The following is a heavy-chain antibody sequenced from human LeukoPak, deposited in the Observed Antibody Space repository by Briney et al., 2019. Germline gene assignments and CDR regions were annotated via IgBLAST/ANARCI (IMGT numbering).Heavy chain of an antibody. CDR2: ISSSSSYI. Sequence: PGGSLRLSCAASGFTFSSYGMHWVRQAPGKGLEWVSSISSSSSYIYYADSVKGRFTISRDNAKNSLYLQMNSLRAEDTAVYYCARVAQYQLLYFFDYWGQGTLVTVSS. D-gene: IGHD2-2*01. CDR1: GFTFSSYG. V-gene: IGHV3-21*01. J-gene: IGHJ4*02. CDR3: ARVAQYQLLYFFDY.